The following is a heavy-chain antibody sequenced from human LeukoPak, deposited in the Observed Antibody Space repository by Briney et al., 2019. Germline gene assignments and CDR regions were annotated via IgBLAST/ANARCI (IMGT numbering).Heavy chain of an antibody. D-gene: IGHD3-22*01. CDR1: GFTFSSYA. J-gene: IGHJ4*02. Sequence: PGGSLRLSCAASGFTFSSYAMSWVRQAPGKGLEWVSAISGSGGSTYYADSVKGRFTISRDNSKNTLYLQMNSLRAEDKAVYYCAKDSYYDSSGYGYYFDYWGQGTLVTVSS. V-gene: IGHV3-23*01. CDR2: ISGSGGST. CDR3: AKDSYYDSSGYGYYFDY.